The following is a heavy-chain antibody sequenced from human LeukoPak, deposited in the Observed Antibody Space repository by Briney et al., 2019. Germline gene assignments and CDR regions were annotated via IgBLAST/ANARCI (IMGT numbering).Heavy chain of an antibody. D-gene: IGHD6-19*01. CDR3: ARVSSVAGTLTPYYYGMDV. V-gene: IGHV3-64*01. Sequence: PGGSLRLSCAASGFTFSSYAMHWVRQAPGKGLEYVSAISSNGGSTYYANSVKGRFTISRDNSKNTLYLQMGSLRAEDMAVYYCARVSSVAGTLTPYYYGMDVWGQGTTVTVSS. J-gene: IGHJ6*02. CDR2: ISSNGGST. CDR1: GFTFSSYA.